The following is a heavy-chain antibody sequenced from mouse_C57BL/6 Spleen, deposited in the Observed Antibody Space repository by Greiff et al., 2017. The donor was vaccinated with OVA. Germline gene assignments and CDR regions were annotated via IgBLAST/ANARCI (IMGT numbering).Heavy chain of an antibody. V-gene: IGHV5-4*01. J-gene: IGHJ4*01. CDR3: ARDRELTPYAMDY. CDR2: ISDGGSYT. Sequence: EVKLMESGGGLVKPGGSLKLSCAASGFTFSSYAMSWVRQTPEKRLEWVATISDGGSYTYYPDNVKGRFTISRDNAKNNLYLQMSHLKSEDTAMYYCARDRELTPYAMDYWGQGTSVTVSS. D-gene: IGHD4-1*01. CDR1: GFTFSSYA.